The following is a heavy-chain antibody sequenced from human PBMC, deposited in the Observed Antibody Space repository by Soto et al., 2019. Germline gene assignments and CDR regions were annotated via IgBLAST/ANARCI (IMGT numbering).Heavy chain of an antibody. CDR1: GYTFTGYY. Sequence: ASVKVSCKASGYTFTGYYMHWVRQAPGQGLEWMGWINPNSGGTNYAQKFQGRVTMTRDTSISTAYMELSRLRSDDTAVYYCARDLGVSSGWFDSWGQGTLVTVSS. V-gene: IGHV1-2*02. CDR3: ARDLGVSSGWFDS. D-gene: IGHD3-10*01. CDR2: INPNSGGT. J-gene: IGHJ5*01.